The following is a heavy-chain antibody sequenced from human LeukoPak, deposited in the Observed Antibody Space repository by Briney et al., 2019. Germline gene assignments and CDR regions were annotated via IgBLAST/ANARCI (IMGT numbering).Heavy chain of an antibody. D-gene: IGHD3-3*01. J-gene: IGHJ4*02. CDR2: ISGSGVAT. V-gene: IGHV3-23*01. Sequence: GGSLSLSCAASGFTFSSYAMSWVRQAPGKGLEWVSAISGSGVATYYADSVKGRFTISRDNSKNTLYLQMNSLRAGDTAVYYCAKGNYDFWSGYPGLSYFDYWGQGTLVTVSS. CDR1: GFTFSSYA. CDR3: AKGNYDFWSGYPGLSYFDY.